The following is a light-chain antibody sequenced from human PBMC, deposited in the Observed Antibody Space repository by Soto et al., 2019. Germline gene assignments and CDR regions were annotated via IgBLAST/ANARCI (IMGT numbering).Light chain of an antibody. CDR1: LIVTSN. Sequence: DIVLPQSPSAQYLSHRVRASLSCWGSLIVTSNLALYQQKPGQAPRRLIYGASRGAPGISERFCGSGSGTDFSLTVTTHGSRNFVVYNSHQNIASPRTVGRGTKVDIK. V-gene: IGKV3-20*01. CDR2: GAS. J-gene: IGKJ4*02. CDR3: HQNIASPRT.